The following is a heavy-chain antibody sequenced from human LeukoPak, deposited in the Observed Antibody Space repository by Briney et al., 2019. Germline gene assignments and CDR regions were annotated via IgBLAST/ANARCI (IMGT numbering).Heavy chain of an antibody. Sequence: GGSLRLSCAASRFNVNNYWMHWVRQAPGKGLVWVSRINEDGRVTSYAGSVRGRFTISRDSVENTLHLQMNSLRAEDTAVYYCVKDFGGNSDYWGQGTLVTVSS. CDR3: VKDFGGNSDY. CDR1: RFNVNNYW. J-gene: IGHJ4*02. V-gene: IGHV3-74*01. D-gene: IGHD4-23*01. CDR2: INEDGRVT.